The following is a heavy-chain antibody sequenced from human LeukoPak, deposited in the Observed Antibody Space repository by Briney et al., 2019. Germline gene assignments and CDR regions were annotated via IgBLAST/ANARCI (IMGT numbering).Heavy chain of an antibody. Sequence: PGGSLRLSCAASGFTFSSYEMNWVRQAPGKGLEWVSYISSSGSTICYADSVKGRFTISRDNAKNSLYLQMNSLRAEDTAVYYCARDSYYDILTGYSHFDYWGQGTLVTVSS. CDR1: GFTFSSYE. J-gene: IGHJ4*02. D-gene: IGHD3-9*01. CDR2: ISSSGSTI. CDR3: ARDSYYDILTGYSHFDY. V-gene: IGHV3-48*03.